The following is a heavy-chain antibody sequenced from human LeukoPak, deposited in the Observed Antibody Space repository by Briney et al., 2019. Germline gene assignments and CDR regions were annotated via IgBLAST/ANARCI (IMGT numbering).Heavy chain of an antibody. Sequence: ASETLSLTCTVSGGSISSYYWSWIRQPPGKGLDWIGYVYYSGSTNYNPSLKRRVIISVDTSKNQFFLNLISVTAADTAVYYCARGTAQTVNTYAFDMWGQGTMVTVSS. CDR1: GGSISSYY. V-gene: IGHV4-59*01. CDR3: ARGTAQTVNTYAFDM. D-gene: IGHD4-17*01. CDR2: VYYSGST. J-gene: IGHJ3*02.